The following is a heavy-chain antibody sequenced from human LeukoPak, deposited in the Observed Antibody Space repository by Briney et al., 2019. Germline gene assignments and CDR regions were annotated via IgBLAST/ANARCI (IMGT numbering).Heavy chain of an antibody. J-gene: IGHJ4*02. V-gene: IGHV4-31*03. CDR1: GGSISSGGYY. Sequence: SETLSLTCTVSGGSISSGGYYWSWIRQHPGKGLEWIGYIYYSGSTYYNPSLKSRVTISVDTSKNQFSLKLSSVTAADTAVYYCAGYLVPVAMGYFDFWGQGTLVTVSS. CDR2: IYYSGST. CDR3: AGYLVPVAMGYFDF. D-gene: IGHD2-2*01.